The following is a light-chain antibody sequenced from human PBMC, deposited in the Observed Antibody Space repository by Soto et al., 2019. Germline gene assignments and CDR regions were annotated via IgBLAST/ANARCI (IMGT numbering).Light chain of an antibody. CDR3: QQYGTSPRT. V-gene: IGKV3-20*01. Sequence: EIVLTQSPGTLSLSPGERATLSCRASQSVRNNYLAWYQQRPGQAPRLLIYAASSRATGIPDRFSGSGSGTDFTLTISRLEPEDFAVYYCQQYGTSPRTFGQGTKVE. CDR2: AAS. J-gene: IGKJ1*01. CDR1: QSVRNNY.